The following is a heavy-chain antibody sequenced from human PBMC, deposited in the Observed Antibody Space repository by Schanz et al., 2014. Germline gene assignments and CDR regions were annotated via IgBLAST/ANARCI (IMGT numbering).Heavy chain of an antibody. D-gene: IGHD3-22*01. J-gene: IGHJ4*02. CDR2: ISGGGGSA. Sequence: EVQLVESGGGLVQPGGSLRLSCAASGFTFNNYDMSWVRLVPGKGLECVSGISGGGGSAYYADSVKGRFTISRDNSKNTLYLQMSSLRAEDTAVYYCAKVWGSDYFYPFDYWGQGTLVTVSS. CDR1: GFTFNNYD. CDR3: AKVWGSDYFYPFDY. V-gene: IGHV3-23*04.